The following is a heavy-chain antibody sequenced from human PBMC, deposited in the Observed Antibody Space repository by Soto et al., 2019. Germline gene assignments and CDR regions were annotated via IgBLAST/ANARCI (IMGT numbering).Heavy chain of an antibody. Sequence: QVQLQQWGAGLLKPSETLSLTCAVYGGSFSGYYWSWIRQPPGKGLEWIGEINHSGSTNYNPSLKSRVTISVDTSKNQFSLKLSSVTAADTAVYYCARGLGRGIAAAAYWGQGTLVTVSS. J-gene: IGHJ4*02. V-gene: IGHV4-34*01. D-gene: IGHD6-13*01. CDR1: GGSFSGYY. CDR3: ARGLGRGIAAAAY. CDR2: INHSGST.